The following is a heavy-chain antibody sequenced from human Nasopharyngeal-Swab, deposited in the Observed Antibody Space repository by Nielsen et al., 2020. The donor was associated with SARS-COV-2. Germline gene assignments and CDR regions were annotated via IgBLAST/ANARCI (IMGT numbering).Heavy chain of an antibody. CDR2: IYYSGST. D-gene: IGHD1-26*01. J-gene: IGHJ4*02. CDR3: ARVWGATCLN. Sequence: WIRQPPGKGLEWIGYIYYSGSTNYNPSLKSRVTISVDTSKNQFSLKLSSVTAADTAVYYCARVWGATCLNWGQGTRVTGAS. V-gene: IGHV4-59*01.